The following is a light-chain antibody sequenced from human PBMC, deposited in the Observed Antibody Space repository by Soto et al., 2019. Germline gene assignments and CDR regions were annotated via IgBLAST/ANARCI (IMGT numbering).Light chain of an antibody. CDR3: QQSFSPHIA. V-gene: IGKV1-39*01. CDR1: RSIGTN. Sequence: EIQVTQSPTSLSASVGDRVTITCRASRSIGTNLNWYQQRPGKAPQLLIYAASSLQSEVPSRFSGSTSGTDFTLTINGLQPEDFATYYCQQSFSPHIAFGQGTRL. CDR2: AAS. J-gene: IGKJ5*01.